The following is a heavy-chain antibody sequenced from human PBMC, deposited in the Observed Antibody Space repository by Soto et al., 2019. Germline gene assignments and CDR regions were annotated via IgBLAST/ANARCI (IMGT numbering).Heavy chain of an antibody. CDR3: AKDDAFDI. Sequence: EVQLVESGGGLVQPGRSLRLSCAASGFTFDDYAMHWVRQARGKGLEWVSGISWDSGSIGYADSVKGRFTISRDNAKNSLYLQMNSLRPEDTALYCCAKDDAFDIWGKGTMVTVSS. J-gene: IGHJ3*02. CDR2: ISWDSGSI. V-gene: IGHV3-9*01. CDR1: GFTFDDYA.